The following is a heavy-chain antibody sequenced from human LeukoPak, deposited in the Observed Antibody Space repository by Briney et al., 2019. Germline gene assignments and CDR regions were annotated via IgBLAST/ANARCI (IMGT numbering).Heavy chain of an antibody. CDR3: TRGYCSSSSCYRYGFDI. D-gene: IGHD2-2*01. V-gene: IGHV4-4*07. CDR2: IYTSGST. Sequence: SETLSLTCTVSGGSISSYYWSWIRQPAGSGLEWIGRIYTSGSTNYNPSLKSQVTMSVDTSKNQFSLKLSSVTAADTALYYCTRGYCSSSSCYRYGFDIWGQGTMVTVSS. J-gene: IGHJ3*02. CDR1: GGSISSYY.